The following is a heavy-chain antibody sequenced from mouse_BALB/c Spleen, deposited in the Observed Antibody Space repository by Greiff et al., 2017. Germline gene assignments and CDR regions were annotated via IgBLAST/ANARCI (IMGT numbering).Heavy chain of an antibody. CDR1: GYTFTDYA. J-gene: IGHJ4*01. CDR3: AITTATYAMDY. D-gene: IGHD1-2*01. CDR2: ISTYYGDA. V-gene: IGHV1S137*01. Sequence: VKLMESGAELVRPGVSVKISCKGSGYTFTDYAMHWVKQSHAKSLEWIGVISTYYGDASYNQKFKGKATMTVDKSSSTAYMELARLTSEDSAIYYCAITTATYAMDYWGQGTSVTVSS.